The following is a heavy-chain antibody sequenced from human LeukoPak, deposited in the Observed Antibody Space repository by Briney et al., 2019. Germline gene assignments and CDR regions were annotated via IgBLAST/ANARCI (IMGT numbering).Heavy chain of an antibody. V-gene: IGHV6-1*01. J-gene: IGHJ4*02. CDR1: GDSVSSNSAA. Sequence: SQTLSLTCAISGDSVSSNSAAWNWIRQSPSRGLEWLGRTYYRSKWYNDYAVSVKSRITINPDTSKNQFSLQLNSVTPEDTAAYYCARIGGYSSGRDFDYWGQGTLVTVSS. D-gene: IGHD6-19*01. CDR2: TYYRSKWYN. CDR3: ARIGGYSSGRDFDY.